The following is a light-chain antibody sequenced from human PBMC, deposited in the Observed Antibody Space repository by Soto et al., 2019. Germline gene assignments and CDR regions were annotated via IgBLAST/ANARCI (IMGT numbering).Light chain of an antibody. CDR3: SSYTTTSLYV. CDR1: SSDVGAYNF. CDR2: EVS. Sequence: QSVLTQPASVSGSPGQSITISCTGASSDVGAYNFVSWYQQHPGKAPKLMISEVSNRPSGVSNRFSGSKSGNTASLTISGLQAEDEADYYCSSYTTTSLYVFGTGTKLTVL. V-gene: IGLV2-14*01. J-gene: IGLJ1*01.